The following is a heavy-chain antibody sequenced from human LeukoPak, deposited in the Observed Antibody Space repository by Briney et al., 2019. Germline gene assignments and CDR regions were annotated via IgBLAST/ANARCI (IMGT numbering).Heavy chain of an antibody. J-gene: IGHJ5*02. Sequence: PSETLSLTCTVPGDSVTSGSYYSSWLRQPPGKRLEWIGYIYYSGGTNHNPSLKSRVTVSLDTSKNQSSLKLTSVTAADTAVYYCARGRGSGYWFDPWGQGTLVTVSS. V-gene: IGHV4-61*01. D-gene: IGHD6-25*01. CDR2: IYYSGGT. CDR3: ARGRGSGYWFDP. CDR1: GDSVTSGSYY.